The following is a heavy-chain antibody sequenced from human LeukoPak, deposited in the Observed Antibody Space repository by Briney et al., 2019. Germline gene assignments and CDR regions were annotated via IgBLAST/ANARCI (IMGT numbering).Heavy chain of an antibody. Sequence: ASVKVSCKASGYIFTIYYMHWVRQAPGQGLEWMGIINPSGGSTSYAQKFQGRVTMTRDTSTSTVYMELSSLRSEDTAVYYCARDQGCSSTSCQTYNWFDPWGQGTLVTVSS. D-gene: IGHD2-2*01. V-gene: IGHV1-46*01. CDR2: INPSGGST. J-gene: IGHJ5*02. CDR1: GYIFTIYY. CDR3: ARDQGCSSTSCQTYNWFDP.